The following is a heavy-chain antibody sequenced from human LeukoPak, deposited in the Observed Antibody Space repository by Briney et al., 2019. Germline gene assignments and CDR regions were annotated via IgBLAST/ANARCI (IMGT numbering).Heavy chain of an antibody. D-gene: IGHD3-10*01. CDR3: ARDPQYYYGSGRNPNAFDI. CDR1: GYTFTSYA. J-gene: IGHJ3*02. CDR2: INTNTGNP. V-gene: IGHV7-4-1*02. Sequence: ASVKVSCKASGYTFTSYAMNWVRQAPGQGLEWMGWINTNTGNPTYAQGFTGRFVFSLDTSVSTAYLQISSLKAEDTAVYYCARDPQYYYGSGRNPNAFDIWGQGTMVTVSS.